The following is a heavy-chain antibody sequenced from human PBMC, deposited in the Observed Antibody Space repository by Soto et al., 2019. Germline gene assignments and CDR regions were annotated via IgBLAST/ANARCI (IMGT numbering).Heavy chain of an antibody. J-gene: IGHJ6*02. CDR3: ARILRFLERSTSYGVDV. CDR2: IIPMFGTP. CDR1: GGTVSSYA. Sequence: QVQLVQSGAEVRKPGSSVKVSCKPSGGTVSSYAISWVRQAPGQGLEWLGGIIPMFGTPSYAQKFQGRVTINGEESTGTVYMELSSLEAGDMAVFYCARILRFLERSTSYGVDVWGQGTTVTVSS. V-gene: IGHV1-69*12. D-gene: IGHD3-3*01.